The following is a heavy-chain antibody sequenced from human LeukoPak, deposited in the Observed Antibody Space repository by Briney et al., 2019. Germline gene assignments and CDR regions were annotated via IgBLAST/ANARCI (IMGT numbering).Heavy chain of an antibody. V-gene: IGHV3-11*01. CDR3: ARDAAAAGPYYYYGMDV. CDR2: ISSSGNTI. J-gene: IGHJ6*02. D-gene: IGHD6-13*01. Sequence: GGSLRLSCAASGFTFSDYYMSWIRQAPGKGLEWVSYISSSGNTIYYADSVKGRFTISRDNAKNSLYLQMNSLRAEDTAVYYCARDAAAAGPYYYYGMDVWGQGTTVTVFS. CDR1: GFTFSDYY.